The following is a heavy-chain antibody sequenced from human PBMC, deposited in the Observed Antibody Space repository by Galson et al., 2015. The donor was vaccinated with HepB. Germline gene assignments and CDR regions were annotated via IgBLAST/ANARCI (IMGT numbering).Heavy chain of an antibody. D-gene: IGHD6-25*01. CDR1: GYTFTAYA. CDR2: INPNTGNP. Sequence: SVKVSCKASGYTFTAYAVNWVRQAPGQGLEWMGWINPNTGNPTYAQGFTGRFVFSLDTSVSTAYLQISSLETEDTAVYYCVRDSISDSGLFDYWGQGTLVTVSS. CDR3: VRDSISDSGLFDY. V-gene: IGHV7-4-1*02. J-gene: IGHJ4*02.